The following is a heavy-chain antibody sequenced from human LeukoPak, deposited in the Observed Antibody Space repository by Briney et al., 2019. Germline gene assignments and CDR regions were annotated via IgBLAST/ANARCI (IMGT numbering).Heavy chain of an antibody. CDR3: APTAEAYTSWWRV. J-gene: IGHJ4*02. CDR2: INPDSGFT. CDR1: GYKFTDDY. V-gene: IGHV1-2*02. D-gene: IGHD3-16*01. Sequence: ASVKVSCKASGYKFTDDYMHWVRQAPGQGLEFMGWINPDSGFTNYAQKFKGRVTMTRDTSISTAYLEVRSLTSDDTAVYYCAPTAEAYTSWWRVWGQGTLVTVSS.